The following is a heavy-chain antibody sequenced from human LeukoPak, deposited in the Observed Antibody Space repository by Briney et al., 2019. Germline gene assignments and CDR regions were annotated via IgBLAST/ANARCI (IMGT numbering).Heavy chain of an antibody. J-gene: IGHJ4*02. D-gene: IGHD3-9*01. CDR3: ARDQLTGYYKNHPAVFDY. V-gene: IGHV1-18*01. Sequence: ASVKVSCKASGYTFTSYGISWVRQAPGQGLEWMGWISAYNDNTNYAQKLQGRVTMTTGTSTSTAYMELRSLRSDDTAVYYCARDQLTGYYKNHPAVFDYWGQGTLVTVSS. CDR2: ISAYNDNT. CDR1: GYTFTSYG.